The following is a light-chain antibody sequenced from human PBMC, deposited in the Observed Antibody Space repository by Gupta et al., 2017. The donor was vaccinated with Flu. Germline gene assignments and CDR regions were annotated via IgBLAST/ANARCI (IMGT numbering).Light chain of an antibody. Sequence: AIPLTPSPSSFSASPGDRVTITCRASQGISSYLAWYQQKPGRETKLLIYDASTLQSGVPSRFSGSGSGADFTLTISHLQSEDFATYYCKQNDSNLQFTFLHGTNVDIK. J-gene: IGKJ3*01. V-gene: IGKV1-8*01. CDR3: KQNDSNLQFT. CDR2: DAS. CDR1: QGISSY.